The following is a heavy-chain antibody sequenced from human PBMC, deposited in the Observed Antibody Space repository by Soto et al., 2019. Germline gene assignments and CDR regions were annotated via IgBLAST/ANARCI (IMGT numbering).Heavy chain of an antibody. CDR1: GFDFGDFS. CDR3: SRDPRLPGP. J-gene: IGHJ4*02. V-gene: IGHV3-49*04. Sequence: GGSLRLSCTASGFDFGDFSISWVRQPPGKGLEWVGFIRSEPVGGTTDYAASVKGRFTITRDDSNSIAYLQMNNLKIEDTGVYFCSRDPRLPGPWGQGTLVTVSS. CDR2: IRSEPVGGTT. D-gene: IGHD3-10*01.